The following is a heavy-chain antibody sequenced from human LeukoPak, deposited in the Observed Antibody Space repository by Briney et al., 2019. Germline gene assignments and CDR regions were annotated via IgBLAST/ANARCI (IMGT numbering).Heavy chain of an antibody. CDR3: ASTRHYYDSSGYVYYFDY. J-gene: IGHJ4*02. CDR2: IYTSGST. D-gene: IGHD3-22*01. CDR1: GGSISSYY. V-gene: IGHV4-4*07. Sequence: SETLSLTCAVSGGSISSYYWSWIRQPAGKGLEWIGRIYTSGSTNYNPSLKSRVTMSVDTSKNQFSLKLSSVTAADTAVYYCASTRHYYDSSGYVYYFDYWGQGTLVTVSS.